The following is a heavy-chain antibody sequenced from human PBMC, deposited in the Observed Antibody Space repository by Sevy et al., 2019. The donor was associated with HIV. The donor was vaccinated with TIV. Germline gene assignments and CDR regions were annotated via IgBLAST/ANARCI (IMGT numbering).Heavy chain of an antibody. V-gene: IGHV3-23*01. D-gene: IGHD4-17*01. CDR1: GFTFSSYV. CDR3: AKGDVLNTRAGVDP. J-gene: IGHJ5*02. Sequence: GSLRLSCTASGFTFSSYVMSWVRQLPGKRLEWVSRIGATSNNPGYADSVKGRFIVSRDNSKNTLFLDMNSLRVEDTALYYCAKGDVLNTRAGVDPWGQGTLVTVSS. CDR2: IGATSNNP.